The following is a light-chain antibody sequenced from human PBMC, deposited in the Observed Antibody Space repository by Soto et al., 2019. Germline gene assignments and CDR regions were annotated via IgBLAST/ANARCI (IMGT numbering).Light chain of an antibody. CDR3: QEYDGAPPIT. CDR1: QIVRSER. CDR2: DAS. V-gene: IGKV3-20*01. J-gene: IGKJ5*01. Sequence: EIVLTQTPATLSLSPGEIATLSCIASQIVRSERLAWYQHKRGQAPTLLIFDASSRASGTPERFSGSGSGTDFTLTISRLEPEDFAVYYCQEYDGAPPITFGLGTRLEN.